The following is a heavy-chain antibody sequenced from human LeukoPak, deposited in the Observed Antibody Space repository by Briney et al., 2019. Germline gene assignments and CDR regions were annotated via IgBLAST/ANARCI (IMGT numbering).Heavy chain of an antibody. D-gene: IGHD3-10*01. V-gene: IGHV1-46*01. CDR3: VKGPLWVGDPDDYGMDV. J-gene: IGHJ6*02. Sequence: GASVKVSCKASGYTFTSYYMHWVRQGPGQGLEWMGIINPSGGSTSYAQKFQGRVTMTRDTSTNTVYMELSSLRSEDTAVFYCVKGPLWVGDPDDYGMDVWGQGTTVTVSS. CDR1: GYTFTSYY. CDR2: INPSGGST.